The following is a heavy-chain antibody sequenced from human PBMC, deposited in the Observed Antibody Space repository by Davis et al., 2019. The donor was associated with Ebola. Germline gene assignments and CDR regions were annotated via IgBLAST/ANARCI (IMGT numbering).Heavy chain of an antibody. Sequence: PGGSLRLSCAASGFTFSSYAMSWVRQAPGKGLEWVSAISGSGGSTYYADSVRGRFTIYRDNSKNTVHLQMNSPSADDTAVYYCAKGRWGDYWGQGILVTVSS. D-gene: IGHD7-27*01. CDR1: GFTFSSYA. CDR2: ISGSGGST. J-gene: IGHJ4*02. V-gene: IGHV3-23*01. CDR3: AKGRWGDY.